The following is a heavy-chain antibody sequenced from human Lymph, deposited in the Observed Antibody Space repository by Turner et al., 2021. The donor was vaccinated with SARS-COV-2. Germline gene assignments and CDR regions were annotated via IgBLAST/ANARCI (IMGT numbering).Heavy chain of an antibody. Sequence: EVQLVESGGGLVQPGRSLRLSCAASGFTFDEYVMHWVRQVPGKGLEWGSGISWNSGSIGYADSVKGRFTISRDNAKNSLYLQMNSLRAEDTALYYCAKGRRFGMDVWGQGTTVTVSS. CDR3: AKGRRFGMDV. CDR2: ISWNSGSI. J-gene: IGHJ6*02. V-gene: IGHV3-9*01. CDR1: GFTFDEYV.